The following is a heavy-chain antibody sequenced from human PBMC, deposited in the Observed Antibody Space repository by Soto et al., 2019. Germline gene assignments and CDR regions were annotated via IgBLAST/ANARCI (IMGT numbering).Heavy chain of an antibody. CDR2: IKPNSGGT. V-gene: IGHV1-2*02. J-gene: IGHJ6*02. Sequence: ASVKVSCKASGFTFSAYYIYWVRQAPGQGLEWIGWIKPNSGGTNNAQKFQGRVTMTRDTSTSTVYMELSALIPDDTAVYYCARSLLDEYSSSWRSAYYGMDVWGQGTTVTVSS. D-gene: IGHD6-13*01. CDR3: ARSLLDEYSSSWRSAYYGMDV. CDR1: GFTFSAYY.